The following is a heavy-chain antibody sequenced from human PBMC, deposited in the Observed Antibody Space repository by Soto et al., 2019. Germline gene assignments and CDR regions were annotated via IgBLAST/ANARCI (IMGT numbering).Heavy chain of an antibody. Sequence: SETLSLTCAVYGGSFSGYYWSWIRQPPGKGLEWIGEINHSGSTNYNPSLKSRVTISVDTSKNHFSLKLSSVTAADTAVYYCARSEPSYGDYARDSWGFSGNYYCYGMDVWGQGTTVTVSS. D-gene: IGHD4-17*01. CDR1: GGSFSGYY. CDR2: INHSGST. V-gene: IGHV4-34*01. CDR3: ARSEPSYGDYARDSWGFSGNYYCYGMDV. J-gene: IGHJ6*02.